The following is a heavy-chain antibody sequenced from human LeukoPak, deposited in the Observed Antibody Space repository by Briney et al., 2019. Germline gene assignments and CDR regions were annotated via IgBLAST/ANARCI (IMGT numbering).Heavy chain of an antibody. CDR1: GGSFSGYY. CDR3: ARAERYDILTGYYRDY. J-gene: IGHJ4*02. Sequence: SETLSLTCAVYGGSFSGYYWSWIRQPPGKGLEWIGEINHSGSTNYNPSPKSRVTISVDTSKNQFSPKLSSVTAADTAVYYCARAERYDILTGYYRDYWGQGTLVTVSS. V-gene: IGHV4-34*01. CDR2: INHSGST. D-gene: IGHD3-9*01.